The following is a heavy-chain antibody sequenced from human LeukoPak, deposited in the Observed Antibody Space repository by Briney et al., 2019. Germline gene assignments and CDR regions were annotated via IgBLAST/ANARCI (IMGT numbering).Heavy chain of an antibody. CDR3: ARSSGTMVRGVIKTDAFDI. D-gene: IGHD3-10*01. Sequence: SETLSLTCTVSGGSISSYYWSWIRQPPGKGLEWIGYIYYSGSTNYNPSLKSRVTIPVDTSKNQFSLKLSSVTAADTAVYYCARSSGTMVRGVIKTDAFDIWGQGTMVTVSS. J-gene: IGHJ3*02. CDR1: GGSISSYY. CDR2: IYYSGST. V-gene: IGHV4-59*01.